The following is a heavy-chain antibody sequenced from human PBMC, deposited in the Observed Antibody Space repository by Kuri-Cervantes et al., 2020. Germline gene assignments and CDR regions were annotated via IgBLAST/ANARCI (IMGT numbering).Heavy chain of an antibody. Sequence: GESLKISCAASGFTVSSNYMSWVRQAPGKGLEWVSVIYSGGSTYYADSVKGRFTISRDNSKNTLYLQMNSLRAEDTAVYYCAKASSYYDSSGYYHGYWGQGTLVTVSS. D-gene: IGHD3-22*01. J-gene: IGHJ4*02. V-gene: IGHV3-53*01. CDR2: IYSGGST. CDR3: AKASSYYDSSGYYHGY. CDR1: GFTVSSNY.